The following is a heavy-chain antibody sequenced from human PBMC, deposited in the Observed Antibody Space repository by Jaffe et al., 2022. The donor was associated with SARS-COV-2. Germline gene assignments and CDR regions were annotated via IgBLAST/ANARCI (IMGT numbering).Heavy chain of an antibody. CDR2: INAGNGNT. V-gene: IGHV1-3*01. J-gene: IGHJ4*02. Sequence: QVQLVQSGAEVKKPGASVTISCKASGYTFTTYAMHWVRQAPGQRLEWMGWINAGNGNTKYSQKFQDRLTITRDISASTVYMELSSLRSEDTAVYYCAREHGIGWLVVDYWGQGALVTVSS. D-gene: IGHD6-19*01. CDR1: GYTFTTYA. CDR3: AREHGIGWLVVDY.